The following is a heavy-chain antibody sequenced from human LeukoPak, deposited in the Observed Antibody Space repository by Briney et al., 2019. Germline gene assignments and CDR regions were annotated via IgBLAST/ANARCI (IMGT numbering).Heavy chain of an antibody. J-gene: IGHJ4*02. D-gene: IGHD2-15*01. Sequence: ASVTVSCKASGGTFSSYAISWVRQAPGQGLEGMGGIIPIFGTANYAQKFQGRVTITADKSTSTAYMELSSLRSEDTAVYYCASPPEDIVGGAFDYWGQGTLVTVSS. CDR3: ASPPEDIVGGAFDY. CDR1: GGTFSSYA. V-gene: IGHV1-69*06. CDR2: IIPIFGTA.